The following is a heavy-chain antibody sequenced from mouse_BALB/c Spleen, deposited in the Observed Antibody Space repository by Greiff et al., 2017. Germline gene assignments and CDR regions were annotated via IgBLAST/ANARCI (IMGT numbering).Heavy chain of an antibody. V-gene: IGHV5-4*02. CDR1: GFTFSDYY. Sequence: DVHLVESGGGLVKPGGSLKLSCAASGFTFSDYYMYWVRQTPEKRLEWVATISDGGSYTYYPDSVKGRFTISRDNAKNNLYLQMSSLKSEDTAMYYCAREEDYYGSSWGAYWGQGTLVTVSA. CDR3: AREEDYYGSSWGAY. CDR2: ISDGGSYT. D-gene: IGHD1-1*01. J-gene: IGHJ3*01.